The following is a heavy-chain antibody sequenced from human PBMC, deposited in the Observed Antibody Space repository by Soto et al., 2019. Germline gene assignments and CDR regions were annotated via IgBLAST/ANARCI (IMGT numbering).Heavy chain of an antibody. V-gene: IGHV4-34*01. CDR1: GGSFSGYY. D-gene: IGHD2-2*01. CDR2: INHSGST. CDR3: ARGFQYQLLYYYYMDV. J-gene: IGHJ6*03. Sequence: SETLSLTCAVYGGSFSGYYWSWIRQPPGKGLEWIGEINHSGSTNYNPSLKSRVTISVDTSKNQFSLKLSSVTAADTAVYYCARGFQYQLLYYYYMDVWGKGTKVTVSS.